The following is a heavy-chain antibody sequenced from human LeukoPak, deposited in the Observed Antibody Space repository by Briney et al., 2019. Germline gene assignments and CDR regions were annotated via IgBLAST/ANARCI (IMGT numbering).Heavy chain of an antibody. J-gene: IGHJ6*02. Sequence: ASVKVSCKASGYTFTTYAIQWVRQAPGQRLEWMGWINVGNGNTKYPQKFQGRVTITADESTSTAYMELSSLRSEDTAVYYCAREIYGSGSYRYGMDVWGQGTTVTVSS. D-gene: IGHD3-10*01. CDR2: INVGNGNT. CDR3: AREIYGSGSYRYGMDV. CDR1: GYTFTTYA. V-gene: IGHV1-3*01.